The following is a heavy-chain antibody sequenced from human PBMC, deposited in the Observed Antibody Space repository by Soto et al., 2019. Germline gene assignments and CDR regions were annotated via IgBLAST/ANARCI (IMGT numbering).Heavy chain of an antibody. CDR1: GFTFSSYG. CDR3: AKDRQWLPPYWYYYGMDV. Sequence: PGGSLRLSCAASGFTFSSYGMHWVRQAPGKGLEWVAVISYDGSNKYYADSVKGRFTISRDNSKNTLYLQMNSLRAEDTAVYYCAKDRQWLPPYWYYYGMDVWGQGTTVTVSS. D-gene: IGHD6-19*01. V-gene: IGHV3-30*18. J-gene: IGHJ6*02. CDR2: ISYDGSNK.